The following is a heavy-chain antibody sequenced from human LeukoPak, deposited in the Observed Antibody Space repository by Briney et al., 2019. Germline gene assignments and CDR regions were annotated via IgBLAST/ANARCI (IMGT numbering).Heavy chain of an antibody. Sequence: PGGSLRISCAASGFTFSDYNMNWVRQAPGKGLDWVSSITSSSSYMYYADSVKGRFTISRDNAGNSLYLQMNSLRAEDTAVYYCARGGSSSPVISVHWGQGTLVTVSS. CDR1: GFTFSDYN. CDR2: ITSSSSYM. V-gene: IGHV3-21*01. J-gene: IGHJ4*02. CDR3: ARGGSSSPVISVH. D-gene: IGHD6-6*01.